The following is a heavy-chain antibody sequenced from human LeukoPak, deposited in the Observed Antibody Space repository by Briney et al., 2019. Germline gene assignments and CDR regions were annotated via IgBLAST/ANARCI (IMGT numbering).Heavy chain of an antibody. CDR3: ARYGGNVVVPAVLDY. CDR2: INHSGST. Sequence: SETLSLTCAVYGGSFSGYYWSWIRQPPGKGLEWIGEINHSGSTNYNPSLKSRVTIPVHTSKNQFSLKLSSVTAADTAVYYCARYGGNVVVPAVLDYWGQGTLVTVSS. D-gene: IGHD2-2*01. J-gene: IGHJ4*02. V-gene: IGHV4-34*01. CDR1: GGSFSGYY.